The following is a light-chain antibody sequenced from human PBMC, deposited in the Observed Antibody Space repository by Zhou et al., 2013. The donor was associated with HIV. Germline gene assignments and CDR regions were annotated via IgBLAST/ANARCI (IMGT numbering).Light chain of an antibody. J-gene: IGKJ1*01. Sequence: DIQMTQSPSSLSASVGDSVTITCRASQGINNFLAWYQQKPGKAPNLLIFGASTLQSGVPSRFSGGGSGTNFVLTIHNLQPEDSGNYYCQEYDTVPRTFGQGDQGGD. CDR2: GAS. CDR3: QEYDTVPRT. CDR1: QGINNF. V-gene: IGKV1-27*01.